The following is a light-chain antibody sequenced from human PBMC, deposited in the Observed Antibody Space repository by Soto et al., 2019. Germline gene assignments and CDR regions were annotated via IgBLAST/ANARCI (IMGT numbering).Light chain of an antibody. CDR3: QQRHMWPIT. CDR1: QSVTTSY. Sequence: DIVLPQSPGTVSLSPGESAPLSCRASQSVTTSYLAWYQQKPGQAPRLLIYATSTRASGVPDRFSGSGSGTDFTLTISSLEPEDSAVYYCQQRHMWPITFGQGTRLEIK. V-gene: IGKV3D-20*02. J-gene: IGKJ5*01. CDR2: ATS.